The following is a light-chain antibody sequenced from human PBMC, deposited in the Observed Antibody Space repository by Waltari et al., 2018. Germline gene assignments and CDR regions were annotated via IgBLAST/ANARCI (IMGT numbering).Light chain of an antibody. CDR3: QQRRNWPPT. Sequence: VLTQSPATLSSSPRERATLSCRASQSVDDYMAWYQQKPGQSPSLLIYDASNRATGIPIRFSGSGFGTDFTLTISSLEPDDFAHYYCQQRRNWPPTFGQGTKVEIK. J-gene: IGKJ1*01. CDR2: DAS. CDR1: QSVDDY. V-gene: IGKV3-11*01.